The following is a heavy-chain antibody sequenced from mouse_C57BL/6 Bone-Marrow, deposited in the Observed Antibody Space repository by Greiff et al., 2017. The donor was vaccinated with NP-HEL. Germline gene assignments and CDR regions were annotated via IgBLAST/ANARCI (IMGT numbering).Heavy chain of an antibody. CDR2: ISSGGSYT. CDR3: VSHPLDV. J-gene: IGHJ1*03. CDR1: GFTFSSYG. Sequence: EVKLVEPGGDLVKPGGSLKLSCAASGFTFSSYGMSWVRQTPDKRLEWVATISSGGSYTYYPDSVKGRFTISRDNAKNTLYLQMSSLKSEDTAMYYCVSHPLDVWGTGTTLTVSS. V-gene: IGHV5-6*01.